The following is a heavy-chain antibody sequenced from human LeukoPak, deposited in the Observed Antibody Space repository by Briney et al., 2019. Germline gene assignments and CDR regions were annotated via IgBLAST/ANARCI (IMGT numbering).Heavy chain of an antibody. CDR3: ARGAILGGYNLIDD. D-gene: IGHD1-26*01. CDR1: GFNFGTYA. Sequence: GGSLRLSCAASGFNFGTYAMHWVRQAPGKGLEWVAVILSDGSLENSANSVRGRFIISRDNSKKTLFLQMNRLRIEDTAAYYCARGAILGGYNLIDDWGQGTLVTVSS. J-gene: IGHJ4*02. V-gene: IGHV3-30*04. CDR2: ILSDGSLE.